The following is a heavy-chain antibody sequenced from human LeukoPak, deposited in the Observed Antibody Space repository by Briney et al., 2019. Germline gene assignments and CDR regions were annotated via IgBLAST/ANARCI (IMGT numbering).Heavy chain of an antibody. V-gene: IGHV3-21*01. CDR3: ARDRDYGDPLDY. Sequence: GGSLRLSCAASGFTFSSYSMNWVRQAPGKGLEWVSSISSSSSYIYYADSVKGRFTISRDNAKNSPYLQMNSLRAEDTAVYYCARDRDYGDPLDYWGQGTLVTVSS. J-gene: IGHJ4*02. CDR1: GFTFSSYS. CDR2: ISSSSSYI. D-gene: IGHD4-17*01.